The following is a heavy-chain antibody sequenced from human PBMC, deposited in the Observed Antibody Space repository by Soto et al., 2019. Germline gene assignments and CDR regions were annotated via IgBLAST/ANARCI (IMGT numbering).Heavy chain of an antibody. CDR1: GYTFTSYA. V-gene: IGHV1-3*01. J-gene: IGHJ6*02. CDR3: ASSSYYSYGMDG. Sequence: VASWTVSWKASGYTFTSYAMHWVRQAPGQRLEWMGWINAGNGNTRYTQKFQGRVTITRDTSASTAYMELSSLRSEDTAVYYCASSSYYSYGMDGWGQGTTVTVSS. CDR2: INAGNGNT. D-gene: IGHD6-6*01.